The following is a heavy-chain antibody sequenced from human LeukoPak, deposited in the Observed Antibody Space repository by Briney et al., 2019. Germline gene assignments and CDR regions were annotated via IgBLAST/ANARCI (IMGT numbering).Heavy chain of an antibody. Sequence: GGTLRLSCAASGFSFSDHFMSWISRAPGKGLEWLSYITGSSTIIKYADSVRGRFTISRDNVKNSVYLQMNSLRADDTAIYYCARYHHYFDYWGQGTLVTVSS. J-gene: IGHJ4*02. CDR1: GFSFSDHF. CDR2: ITGSSTII. V-gene: IGHV3-11*04. CDR3: ARYHHYFDY.